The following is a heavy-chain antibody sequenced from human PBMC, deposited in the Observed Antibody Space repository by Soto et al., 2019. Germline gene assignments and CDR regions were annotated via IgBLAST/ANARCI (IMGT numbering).Heavy chain of an antibody. CDR1: GFTFSNAW. CDR3: TTQVSLRYFDWLVR. CDR2: IKSKTDGGTT. Sequence: PGGSLRLSCAASGFTFSNAWMSWVRQAPGEGLEWVGRIKSKTDGGTTDYAAPVKGRFTISRDDSKNTLYLQMNSLKTEDTAVYYCTTQVSLRYFDWLVRWGQGTLVTVS. J-gene: IGHJ5*02. V-gene: IGHV3-15*01. D-gene: IGHD3-9*01.